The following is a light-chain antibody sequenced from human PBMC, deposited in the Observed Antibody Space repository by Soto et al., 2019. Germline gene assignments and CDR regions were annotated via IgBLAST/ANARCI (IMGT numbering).Light chain of an antibody. CDR3: QYYSNWPPST. CDR1: QSVSSN. CDR2: GAT. Sequence: EIVMTQSPATLSVSPGVRGTLPCRSSQSVSSNLAWYQQKPCQPPRLFIYGATSRATGVPARFSGSRSGTEFTLTISSLQSEDVAVYYCQYYSNWPPSTFGQGTKVDIK. V-gene: IGKV3-15*01. J-gene: IGKJ1*01.